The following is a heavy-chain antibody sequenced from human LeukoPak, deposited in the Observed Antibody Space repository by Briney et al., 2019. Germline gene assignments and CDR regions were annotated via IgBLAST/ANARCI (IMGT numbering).Heavy chain of an antibody. CDR1: GYTFTSYY. Sequence: GASVKVSCKASGYTFTSYYMHWVRQAPGQGLEWMGIINPSGGSTSYAQKFQGRVTMTRDMSTSTVYMELSSLRSEDTAVYYCAREVGGYSSGWHRLYFYYYYMDVWGKGTTVTVSS. CDR3: AREVGGYSSGWHRLYFYYYYMDV. J-gene: IGHJ6*03. D-gene: IGHD6-19*01. CDR2: INPSGGST. V-gene: IGHV1-46*01.